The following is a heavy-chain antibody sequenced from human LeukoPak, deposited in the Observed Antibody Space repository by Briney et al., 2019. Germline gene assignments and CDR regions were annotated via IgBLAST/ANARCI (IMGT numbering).Heavy chain of an antibody. D-gene: IGHD3-10*01. V-gene: IGHV3-15*04. CDR3: TTYGSGRKFDY. CDR2: IESKTDGGTT. CDR1: GFSFSDAW. J-gene: IGHJ4*02. Sequence: GGSLRLSCAASGFSFSDAWMSRVRQIPGKGLEWVGRIESKTDGGTTDYAAPVKGRFTISRDDSTNTLYLQMNSLKSEDTAVYYCTTYGSGRKFDYWGQGILVTVSS.